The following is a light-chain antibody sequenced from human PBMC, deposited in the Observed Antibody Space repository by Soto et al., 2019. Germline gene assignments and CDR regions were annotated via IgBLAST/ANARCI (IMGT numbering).Light chain of an antibody. CDR1: GSNIGAGYD. CDR3: QSFDSSLTAVV. J-gene: IGLJ2*01. CDR2: SYN. Sequence: QSVLTQPPSVSGAPGQRVTISCAGSGSNIGAGYDVHWYQHLPGTAPKLLIYSYNNRPSGVPDRFSGSKSGTSASLAITGLQAEDEAHYYCQSFDSSLTAVVFGGGTKVTVL. V-gene: IGLV1-40*01.